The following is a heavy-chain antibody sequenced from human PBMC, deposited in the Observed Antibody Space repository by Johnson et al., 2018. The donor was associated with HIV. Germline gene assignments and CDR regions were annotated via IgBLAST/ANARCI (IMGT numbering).Heavy chain of an antibody. J-gene: IGHJ3*02. V-gene: IGHV3-53*01. CDR1: GFTVSSNY. Sequence: VQLVESGGGLIQPGGSLRLSCAASGFTVSSNYMSWVRQAPGKGLEWVSVIYSGGSTYYADSVKGRFTISRDNSKNTLYLQMNSLRAEDTAVYYCAKDLFDSYYDSSGYYSSGAFDIWGQGTMVTVSS. CDR2: IYSGGST. D-gene: IGHD3-22*01. CDR3: AKDLFDSYYDSSGYYSSGAFDI.